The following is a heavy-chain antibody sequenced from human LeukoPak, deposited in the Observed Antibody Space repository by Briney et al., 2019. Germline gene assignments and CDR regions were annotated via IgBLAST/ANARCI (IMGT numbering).Heavy chain of an antibody. V-gene: IGHV4-59*01. CDR2: IYYSRST. Sequence: PSETLSLTCTVSGCSISSYYWSWIRQPPGKGLEWIGYIYYSRSTNYNPSLKSRVTISVDTSKNQFSLKLSSVTAADTAVYYCARGEVITSTVTTYFDYWGQGTLVTVSS. J-gene: IGHJ4*02. CDR3: ARGEVITSTVTTYFDY. D-gene: IGHD4-17*01. CDR1: GCSISSYY.